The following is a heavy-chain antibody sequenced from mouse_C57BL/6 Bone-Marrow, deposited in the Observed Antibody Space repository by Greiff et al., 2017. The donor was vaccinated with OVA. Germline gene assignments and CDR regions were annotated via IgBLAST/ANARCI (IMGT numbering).Heavy chain of an antibody. D-gene: IGHD2-3*01. CDR1: GFTFSSYG. Sequence: EVQLVESGGDLVKPGGSLKLSCAASGFTFSSYGMSWVRQTPDKRLEWVATISSGGSYTYYPDSVKGRFTISRDNAKNPLYLQMSILKSESTAMYYDARHRGRWLPLDYWGQGTTLTVSS. V-gene: IGHV5-6*01. CDR2: ISSGGSYT. CDR3: ARHRGRWLPLDY. J-gene: IGHJ2*01.